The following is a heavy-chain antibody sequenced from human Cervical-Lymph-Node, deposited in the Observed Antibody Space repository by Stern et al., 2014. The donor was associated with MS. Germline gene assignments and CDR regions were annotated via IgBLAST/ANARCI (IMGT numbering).Heavy chain of an antibody. CDR3: ARGSPSWGWSFDY. CDR2: SSSSCSSI. V-gene: IGHV3-11*01. CDR1: GFTFSDYY. Sequence: VQLVESGGGLAKPGGSLRLSCAASGFTFSDYYMSWVRQAPGQGLEWVSYSSSSCSSICYAYSVKGRFTISRYNAKNSLYLQMNILRSEATAVYYCARGSPSWGWSFDYWGQGTLVTVSS. J-gene: IGHJ4*02. D-gene: IGHD6-19*01.